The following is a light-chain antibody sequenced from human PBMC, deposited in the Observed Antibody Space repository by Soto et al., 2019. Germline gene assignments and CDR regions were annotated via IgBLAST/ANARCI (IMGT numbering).Light chain of an antibody. CDR2: GAS. V-gene: IGKV3-20*01. CDR1: QSVSSSY. J-gene: IGKJ1*01. Sequence: VWKKSPVTRSLSTGERATLSCRASQSVSSSYLAWYQQKPGQAPRLLISGASSRATGIPDRFSGSGSGKNLSLTNSMQPDDSATRYCKHNKTYSRRTCGQGTKVDIK. CDR3: KHNKTYSRRT.